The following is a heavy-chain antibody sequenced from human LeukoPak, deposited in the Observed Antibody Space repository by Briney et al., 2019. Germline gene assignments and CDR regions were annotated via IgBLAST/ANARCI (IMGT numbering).Heavy chain of an antibody. D-gene: IGHD5-24*01. V-gene: IGHV1-2*04. Sequence: ASVKVSCKASGYTFTGYYMHWVRQAPGQGLEWMGWINPNSGGTNYAQKFQGWVSMTRDTSISTAYMELSRLRSDDTAVYYCARGGHTGGWLQLLYYYGMDVWGQGTTVTVSS. CDR2: INPNSGGT. CDR3: ARGGHTGGWLQLLYYYGMDV. CDR1: GYTFTGYY. J-gene: IGHJ6*02.